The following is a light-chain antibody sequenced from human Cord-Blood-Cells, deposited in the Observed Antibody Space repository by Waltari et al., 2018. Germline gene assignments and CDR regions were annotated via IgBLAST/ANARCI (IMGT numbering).Light chain of an antibody. CDR1: QSVSSN. Sequence: EIVMTQPPATLSVSPGERATLSCRVSQSVSSNLAWYQQKPGQAPRLLIYGASTRATSIPARFSGRGSGTEFTLTISSLQSEDFAVYYCQQYNNWPPITCGQGTRLEIK. J-gene: IGKJ5*01. CDR3: QQYNNWPPIT. CDR2: GAS. V-gene: IGKV3-15*01.